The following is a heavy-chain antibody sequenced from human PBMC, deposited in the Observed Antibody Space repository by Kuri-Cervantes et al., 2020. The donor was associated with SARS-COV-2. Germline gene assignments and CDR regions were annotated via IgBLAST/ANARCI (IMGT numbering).Heavy chain of an antibody. J-gene: IGHJ5*02. CDR2: INPYTGGT. D-gene: IGHD3-10*01. V-gene: IGHV1-2*04. CDR3: ARGEGVRGLMVVFRWRGAGPLDL. Sequence: ASVKVSCKASGYTFSDYYIHWVRQAPGQGLEWMGCINPYTGGTQYAQKFQGWVTLTRDTSLNTAFMELSRLTSDDTALYYCARGEGVRGLMVVFRWRGAGPLDLWGQGSPVTVSS. CDR1: GYTFSDYY.